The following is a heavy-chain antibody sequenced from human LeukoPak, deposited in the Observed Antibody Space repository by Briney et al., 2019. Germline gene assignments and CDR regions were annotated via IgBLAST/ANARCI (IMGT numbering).Heavy chain of an antibody. D-gene: IGHD2-2*01. V-gene: IGHV1-2*02. CDR3: AKDLGVPSSVSPDWGMDV. CDR1: GYTFTDYY. Sequence: ASVKVSCKASGYTFTDYYIHWVRQAPGQGLEWMGWINPNSGGTQYAQKFQGRVTMTRDTSISKAYMELSSLRSDGTAVYYCAKDLGVPSSVSPDWGMDVWGQGTTVTVSS. CDR2: INPNSGGT. J-gene: IGHJ6*02.